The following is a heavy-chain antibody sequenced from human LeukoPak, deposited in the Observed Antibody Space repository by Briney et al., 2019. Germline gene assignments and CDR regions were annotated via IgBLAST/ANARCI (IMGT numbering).Heavy chain of an antibody. CDR3: ARKGCFDNCYLFDY. CDR1: GYTFSTYG. J-gene: IGHJ4*02. D-gene: IGHD1-20*01. CDR2: FNTNNGNT. Sequence: ASVKVSCKASGYTFSTYGINWVRQAPEQGLDWMGWFNTNNGNTNYAQKFQGRVTMTRDTSTSTAYLELRSLGSDDTAVYYCARKGCFDNCYLFDYWGQGTLVTVSS. V-gene: IGHV1-18*01.